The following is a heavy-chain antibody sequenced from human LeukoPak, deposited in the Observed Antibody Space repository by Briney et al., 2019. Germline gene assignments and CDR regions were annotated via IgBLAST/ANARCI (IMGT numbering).Heavy chain of an antibody. Sequence: PGGSLRLSCAASGFTISSYAMSWVRQAPGKGLEWVSGISGSGGSTYYADSVKGRFTISRDNSKNTLYLQMNSLRAEDTAVYYCAKGYCRGISCYSDYWGQGTLVTVSS. CDR2: ISGSGGST. D-gene: IGHD2-2*02. J-gene: IGHJ4*02. CDR3: AKGYCRGISCYSDY. V-gene: IGHV3-23*01. CDR1: GFTISSYA.